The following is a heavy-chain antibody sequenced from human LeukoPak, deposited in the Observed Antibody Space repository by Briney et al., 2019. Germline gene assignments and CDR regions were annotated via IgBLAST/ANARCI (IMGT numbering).Heavy chain of an antibody. CDR1: GFTFRNAW. CDR3: TTELVTVARGVIRYGFDI. V-gene: IGHV3-15*01. Sequence: GGSLRLSCAASGFTFRNAWMYWVRQAPGKGLEWVGRIKSKSDGGTTDFAGPVKGRFTISSDGSENTLSLKMTSLQTEDTAVYYCTTELVTVARGVIRYGFDIWGQGTMVTVSS. CDR2: IKSKSDGGTT. J-gene: IGHJ3*02. D-gene: IGHD3-10*01.